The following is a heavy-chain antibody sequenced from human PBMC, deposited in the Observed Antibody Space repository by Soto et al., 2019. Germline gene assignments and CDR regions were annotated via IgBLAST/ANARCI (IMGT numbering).Heavy chain of an antibody. CDR1: GYTFTRFG. CDR2: ISGHNGNT. Sequence: QVQLVQSGTEVKKPGASVKVSCKASGYTFTRFGINWVRQAPGQGLEWMGWISGHNGNTHSAQNFQGRVTVTTDTSTKTADMDLRSRRSDDTAVYSCAGDFEAGGKLVGGVDFWGQGTLVTVSS. V-gene: IGHV1-18*01. J-gene: IGHJ4*02. CDR3: AGDFEAGGKLVGGVDF. D-gene: IGHD6-6*01.